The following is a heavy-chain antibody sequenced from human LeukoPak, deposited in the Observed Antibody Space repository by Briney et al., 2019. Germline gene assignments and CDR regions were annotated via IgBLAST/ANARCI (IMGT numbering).Heavy chain of an antibody. J-gene: IGHJ5*02. CDR2: MNPNSGNT. V-gene: IGHV1-8*01. D-gene: IGHD3-10*01. CDR1: GYTFTSYD. Sequence: GASVKVSCKASGYTFTSYDINWVRQATGQGLEWMGWMNPNSGNTGYAQKFQGRVTITRNTSISTAYMELSSLRSEDTAVYYCARQGLLHYYGSENWFDPWGQGTLVTVSS. CDR3: ARQGLLHYYGSENWFDP.